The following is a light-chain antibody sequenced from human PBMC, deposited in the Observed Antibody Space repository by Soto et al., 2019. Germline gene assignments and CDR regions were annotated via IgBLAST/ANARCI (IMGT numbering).Light chain of an antibody. J-gene: IGLJ1*01. V-gene: IGLV2-11*01. CDR3: CSYAGSYPSPTYV. CDR1: SSDVGGYNY. Sequence: QSVLTQPRSVSGSPGQSVTISCTGTSSDVGGYNYVSGYQQHPGKAPKLMIYDVSKRPSGVPDRFSGSKSGNTASLTISGLQAEDEADYYCCSYAGSYPSPTYVFATGTKATVL. CDR2: DVS.